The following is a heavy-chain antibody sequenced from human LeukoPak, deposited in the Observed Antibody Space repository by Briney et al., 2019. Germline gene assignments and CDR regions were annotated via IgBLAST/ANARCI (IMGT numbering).Heavy chain of an antibody. D-gene: IGHD2-2*01. CDR2: ISGSGGST. J-gene: IGHJ5*02. CDR3: AKDPWDIVVVPAAKGNWFDP. CDR1: GFTFSSYA. Sequence: GGSLRLSCAASGFTFSSYAMSWVHQAPGKGLEWVSAISGSGGSTYYADSVKGRFTISRDNSKNTLYLQMNSLRAEDTAVYYCAKDPWDIVVVPAAKGNWFDPWGQGTLVTVSS. V-gene: IGHV3-23*01.